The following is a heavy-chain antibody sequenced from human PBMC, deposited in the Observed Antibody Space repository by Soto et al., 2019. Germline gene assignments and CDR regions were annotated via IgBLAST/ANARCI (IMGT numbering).Heavy chain of an antibody. Sequence: ASVKVSCKASGYTFTDYYIHWGRQAPGQGLEWMGWINPNSGGTNYAQKFQGWVTMTRDTSISTAYMELSSLRSDDTAVYYCAIPLLAVAGSRPYGMAAWGKGTTATVSS. CDR1: GYTFTDYY. CDR3: AIPLLAVAGSRPYGMAA. J-gene: IGHJ6*04. V-gene: IGHV1-2*04. D-gene: IGHD6-19*01. CDR2: INPNSGGT.